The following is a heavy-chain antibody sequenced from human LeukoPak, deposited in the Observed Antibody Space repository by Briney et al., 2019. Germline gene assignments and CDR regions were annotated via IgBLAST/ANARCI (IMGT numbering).Heavy chain of an antibody. D-gene: IGHD1-26*01. CDR1: GFALSSNY. Sequence: GGSLRLSCAASGFALSSNYMSWVRQAPGKGLEWVSVIYSGGNKYYADSLKGRFTISRDNSKNILYLQMNSLRAEDTAVYYCARGGSPPEALGDALDIWGQGTMVTVSS. J-gene: IGHJ3*02. CDR2: IYSGGNK. CDR3: ARGGSPPEALGDALDI. V-gene: IGHV3-66*01.